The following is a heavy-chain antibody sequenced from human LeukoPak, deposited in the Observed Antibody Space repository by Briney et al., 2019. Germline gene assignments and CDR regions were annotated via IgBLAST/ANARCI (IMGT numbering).Heavy chain of an antibody. Sequence: GRSLTLSCAASGFTFSSYGMHWVRQAPGKGLEWVAVISYDGSNKYYADSVKGRFTISRDNSKHTLYLQMNSLRAEDTAVYYCAKDFGQTLGWFGELLPHFDCWGQGTLVTVSS. D-gene: IGHD3-10*01. CDR1: GFTFSSYG. CDR3: AKDFGQTLGWFGELLPHFDC. J-gene: IGHJ4*02. CDR2: ISYDGSNK. V-gene: IGHV3-30*18.